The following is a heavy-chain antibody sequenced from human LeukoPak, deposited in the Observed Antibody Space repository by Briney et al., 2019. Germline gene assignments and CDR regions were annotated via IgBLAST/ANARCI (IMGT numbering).Heavy chain of an antibody. Sequence: ASVKVSCKASGYTFTGYYMHWVRQAPGQGLEWMGWINPNSGGTNYAQKFQGRVTMTRDTSISTAYMELSRLRSDDTAVYYCARVEGVVPDAIGPFDPWGQGTLLTVSS. CDR3: ARVEGVVPDAIGPFDP. CDR1: GYTFTGYY. D-gene: IGHD2-2*01. V-gene: IGHV1-2*02. J-gene: IGHJ5*02. CDR2: INPNSGGT.